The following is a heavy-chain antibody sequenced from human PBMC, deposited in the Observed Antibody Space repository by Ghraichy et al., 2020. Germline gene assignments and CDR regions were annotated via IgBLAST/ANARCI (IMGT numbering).Heavy chain of an antibody. CDR2: INHSGST. D-gene: IGHD6-13*01. Sequence: SETLSLTCAVYGGSFSGYYWSWIRQPPGKGLEWIGEINHSGSTNYNPSLKSRVTISVDTSKNQFSLKLSSVTAADTAVYYCARVMIAAAGTGWFDPWGQGTLVTVSS. J-gene: IGHJ5*02. CDR3: ARVMIAAAGTGWFDP. V-gene: IGHV4-34*01. CDR1: GGSFSGYY.